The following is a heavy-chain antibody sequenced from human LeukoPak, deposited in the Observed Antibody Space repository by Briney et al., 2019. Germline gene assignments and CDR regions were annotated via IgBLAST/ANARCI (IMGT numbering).Heavy chain of an antibody. CDR3: ARERSGSGIGNNWFDP. V-gene: IGHV4-4*07. D-gene: IGHD3-10*01. Sequence: SETLSLTCTVSGGSISSYYWSWIRQPAGKGLEWIGRIYTSGSTNYNPSLKSRVTMSVDTSKNQFSLKLSSVTAADTAVYYCARERSGSGIGNNWFDPWGQGTLVTVSS. CDR1: GGSISSYY. CDR2: IYTSGST. J-gene: IGHJ5*02.